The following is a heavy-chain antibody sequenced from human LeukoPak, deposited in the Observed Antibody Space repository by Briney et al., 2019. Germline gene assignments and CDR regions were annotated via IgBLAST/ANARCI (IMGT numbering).Heavy chain of an antibody. CDR2: ISGSGGST. CDR3: ARVLRFLEWPTYYYGMDV. V-gene: IGHV3-23*01. D-gene: IGHD3-3*01. CDR1: GFTFSSYA. J-gene: IGHJ6*02. Sequence: GGSLRLSCAASGFTFSSYAMSWVRQAPGKGLEWVSAISGSGGSTYYADSVKGRFTISRDNSKNTLYLQMNSLRAEDTAVYYCARVLRFLEWPTYYYGMDVWGQGTTVTVSS.